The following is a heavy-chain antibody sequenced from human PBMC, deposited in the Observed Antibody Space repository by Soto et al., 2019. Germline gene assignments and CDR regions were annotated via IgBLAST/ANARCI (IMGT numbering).Heavy chain of an antibody. Sequence: PSLTLSLTWAVAGGSSSGGGDSWSWILQQPGKGLEWIGYMYHSGGTYYNPSLNSRVTISIDRSNNEISVKLSSVTPADTAVYYCARLQGYCGKAIRVTASS. J-gene: IGHJ4*02. CDR3: ARLQGY. V-gene: IGHV4-30-2*01. CDR2: MYHSGGT. CDR1: GGSSSGGGDS. D-gene: IGHD1-1*01.